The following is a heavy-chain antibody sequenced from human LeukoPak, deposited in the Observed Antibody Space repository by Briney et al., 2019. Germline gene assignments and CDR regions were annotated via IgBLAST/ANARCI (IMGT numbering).Heavy chain of an antibody. V-gene: IGHV3-30-3*01. D-gene: IGHD6-13*01. CDR3: ARAPYSSSWYDWFDP. J-gene: IGHJ5*02. CDR1: GFTFSSYA. Sequence: GGSLRLSCAASGFTFSSYAMHWVRQAPGKGLEWVAVISYDGSNKYYADSVKGRFTISRDNSKNTLYLQMNSLRAEDTAVYYCARAPYSSSWYDWFDPWGQGTLVTVPS. CDR2: ISYDGSNK.